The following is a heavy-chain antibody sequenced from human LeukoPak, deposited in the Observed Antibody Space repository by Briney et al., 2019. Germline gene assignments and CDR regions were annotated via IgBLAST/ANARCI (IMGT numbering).Heavy chain of an antibody. V-gene: IGHV3-30*18. J-gene: IGHJ4*02. CDR3: AKDYGGVSNF. D-gene: IGHD3-16*01. Sequence: GGSLRLSCAGSGFTFRSYGMHWVRQAPGKGLEWVALISPDGSSEYYTGSVKGRFTISRDNSKNTLYLQMNSLRPEDTVLYYCAKDYGGVSNFWGQGTLVTVSS. CDR2: ISPDGSSE. CDR1: GFTFRSYG.